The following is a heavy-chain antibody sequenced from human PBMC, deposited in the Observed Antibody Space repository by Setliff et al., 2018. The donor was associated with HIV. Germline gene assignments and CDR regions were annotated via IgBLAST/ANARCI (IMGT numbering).Heavy chain of an antibody. CDR3: ARRAGSDYFTRFDY. V-gene: IGHV4-61*02. CDR1: GGSISSGDYY. D-gene: IGHD3-10*01. CDR2: IHTSGNT. Sequence: SETLSLTCTVSGGSISSGDYYWTWIRQPAGKGLQWIGRIHTSGNTNYNPSLKSRVTILGDTSKNQFSLKLSSVTAADTAVYYCARRAGSDYFTRFDYWGQGTLVTVSS. J-gene: IGHJ4*02.